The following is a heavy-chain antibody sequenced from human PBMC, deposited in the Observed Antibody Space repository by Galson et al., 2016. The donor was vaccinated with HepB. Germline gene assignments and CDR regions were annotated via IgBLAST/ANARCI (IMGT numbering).Heavy chain of an antibody. V-gene: IGHV3-7*01. CDR1: GFTFSNYW. CDR3: AGYYDILTGYYDY. J-gene: IGHJ4*02. D-gene: IGHD3-9*01. Sequence: LRLSCAASGFTFSNYWMNWVRQAPGKGLEWVANIKQDGSEKYYVDSVKGRFTISRDNAKNSLYLQMNSLRAEDTAVYYCAGYYDILTGYYDYWGQGTLVTVSS. CDR2: IKQDGSEK.